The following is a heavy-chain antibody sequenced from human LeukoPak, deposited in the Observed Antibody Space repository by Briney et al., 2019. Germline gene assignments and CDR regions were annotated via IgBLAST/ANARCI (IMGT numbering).Heavy chain of an antibody. D-gene: IGHD3-10*01. CDR2: ISGSGGST. Sequence: GGSPRLSCAPSGFTSSTYAMSWVRQAPGKGLECVSAISGSGGSTYSADSVKGRFTISRDNSKNTLYLQMNSLRAEDTAVYYCAKMGSITTKSRAFDIWGQGTMVTVSS. CDR1: GFTSSTYA. J-gene: IGHJ3*02. CDR3: AKMGSITTKSRAFDI. V-gene: IGHV3-23*01.